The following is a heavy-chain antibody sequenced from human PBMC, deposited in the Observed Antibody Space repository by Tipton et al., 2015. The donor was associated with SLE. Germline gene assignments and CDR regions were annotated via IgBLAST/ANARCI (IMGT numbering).Heavy chain of an antibody. CDR3: AREGWLRDNWFDP. CDR2: IYTSGST. Sequence: TLSLTCTVSGGSISSGSYYWSWIRQPAGKGLEWIGRIYTSGSTNYNPSLKSRVTISVDTSKNQFSLKLSSVTAADTAVYYCAREGWLRDNWFDPWGQGTLVTVSS. J-gene: IGHJ5*02. CDR1: GGSISSGSYY. V-gene: IGHV4-61*02. D-gene: IGHD5-12*01.